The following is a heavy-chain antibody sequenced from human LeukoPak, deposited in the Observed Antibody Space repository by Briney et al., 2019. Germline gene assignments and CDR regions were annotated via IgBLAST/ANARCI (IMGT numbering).Heavy chain of an antibody. V-gene: IGHV4-59*01. Sequence: SETLSLTCTVSGGSISSYYWSWIRQPPGKGLEWIGYIYYSGSTNYNPSLKSRVTISVDTSKNQFSLKLSSVTAADTAVYYCARRGSSWYYYMDVWGKGTTVTVSS. CDR1: GGSISSYY. D-gene: IGHD6-13*01. CDR2: IYYSGST. CDR3: ARRGSSWYYYMDV. J-gene: IGHJ6*03.